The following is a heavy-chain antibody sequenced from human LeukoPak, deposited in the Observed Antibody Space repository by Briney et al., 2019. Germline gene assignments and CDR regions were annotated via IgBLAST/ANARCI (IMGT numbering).Heavy chain of an antibody. D-gene: IGHD6-13*01. V-gene: IGHV3-30-3*01. J-gene: IGHJ4*02. CDR1: GFTFRSYA. CDR3: ARDTGSQDSSSWYGAVDY. Sequence: PGRSLRLSCAASGFTFRSYAMHWVRQAPGKGLEWVAVVSNDGTNKYYADSVRGRFTISRDNSKNTLYLQMNGLRVEDTAVYYCARDTGSQDSSSWYGAVDYWGQGTLVTVSS. CDR2: VSNDGTNK.